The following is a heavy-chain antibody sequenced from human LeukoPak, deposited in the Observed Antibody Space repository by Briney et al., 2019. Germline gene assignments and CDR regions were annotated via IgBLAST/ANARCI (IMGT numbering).Heavy chain of an antibody. Sequence: SQTLSVTCAISGDSVPDKNGAWNWVRQSPSRGLEWLGRTYYRSKWYYDYAPSFNGRITINPDASNNQFSLLLSSVTPDDTAVYYCARDLGNTGWYTFDYWGQGTHVTVSS. CDR2: TYYRSKWYY. J-gene: IGHJ4*02. V-gene: IGHV6-1*01. D-gene: IGHD6-19*01. CDR3: ARDLGNTGWYTFDY. CDR1: GDSVPDKNGA.